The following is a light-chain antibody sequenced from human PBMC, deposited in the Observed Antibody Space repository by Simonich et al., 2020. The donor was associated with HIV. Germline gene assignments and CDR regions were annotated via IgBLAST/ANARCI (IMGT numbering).Light chain of an antibody. CDR1: SGSISRNY. J-gene: IGLJ3*02. Sequence: NFMLTQPHSVSESPGKTVTISCTRSSGSISRNYVQWYQQRPGSAPTTVIYGDNQRPSGVPDRVSGSIDSSSNSASLTISGLKTEDEADYYCQSYDSSNQGVFGGGTKLTVL. CDR2: GDN. V-gene: IGLV6-57*03. CDR3: QSYDSSNQGV.